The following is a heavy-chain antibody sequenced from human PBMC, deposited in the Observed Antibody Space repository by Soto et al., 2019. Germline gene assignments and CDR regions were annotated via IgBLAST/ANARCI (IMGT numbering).Heavy chain of an antibody. CDR3: AKGRDSTGRYYREGDY. J-gene: IGHJ4*02. CDR2: VSYDGNKR. V-gene: IGHV3-30*18. CDR1: KFTFSTYD. Sequence: HLVESGGGVVQPGKSLRLSCAASKFTFSTYDMHWVRQAPGKGLEWVAVVSYDGNKRYYADSVRGRFTISRDNSKNTVYLEMNSLRPEDTAVYFCAKGRDSTGRYYREGDYWGQGNLVTVSS. D-gene: IGHD6-19*01.